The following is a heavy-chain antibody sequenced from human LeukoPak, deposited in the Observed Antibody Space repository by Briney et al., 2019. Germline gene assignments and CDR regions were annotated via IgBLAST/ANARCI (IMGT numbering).Heavy chain of an antibody. CDR2: INPSGGST. Sequence: ASVTVSCKASGYPFTSYYMHWVRQAPGQGLGWMGIINPSGGSTSYAQKFQGRVTMTRDTSTSTVYMELCSLRSEDTAVYYCARSYGDFDYWGQGTLVTVSS. V-gene: IGHV1-46*01. CDR3: ARSYGDFDY. J-gene: IGHJ4*02. D-gene: IGHD4-17*01. CDR1: GYPFTSYY.